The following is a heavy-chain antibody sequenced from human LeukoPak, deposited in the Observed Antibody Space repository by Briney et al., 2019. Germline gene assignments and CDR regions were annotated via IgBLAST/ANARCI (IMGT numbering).Heavy chain of an antibody. J-gene: IGHJ6*02. D-gene: IGHD2-2*01. CDR2: ISSSSSYI. Sequence: PGGSLRLSCAASGFTFSSHTMNWVRQAPGKGLEWVSSISSSSSYINYADSLTGRFTISRDNAKNSLYLQMNSLRVEDSAVYYCARWIEGYCSSTRCYYYHGMDVWGQGTTVTVSS. CDR3: ARWIEGYCSSTRCYYYHGMDV. V-gene: IGHV3-21*01. CDR1: GFTFSSHT.